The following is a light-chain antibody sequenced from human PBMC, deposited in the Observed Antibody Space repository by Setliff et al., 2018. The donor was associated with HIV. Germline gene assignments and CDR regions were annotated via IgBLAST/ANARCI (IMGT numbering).Light chain of an antibody. CDR2: EVR. CDR1: SSDVGGYSY. V-gene: IGLV2-14*01. J-gene: IGLJ1*01. CDR3: ISYATTNTLP. Sequence: HSALAQPASVSGSPGQSITISCTGTSSDVGGYSYVSWYQQHPGKAPKLIIYEVRNRPSGVSNRFSGSKSGNTASLTISGLQAEDEADYYCISYATTNTLPFGTGTKV.